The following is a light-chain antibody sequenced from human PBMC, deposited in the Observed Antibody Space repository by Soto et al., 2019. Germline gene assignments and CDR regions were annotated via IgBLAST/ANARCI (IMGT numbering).Light chain of an antibody. CDR1: QSVGSY. J-gene: IGKJ1*01. CDR3: QQYNNWPGWT. V-gene: IGKV3-15*01. Sequence: EIVVTQSPATLSVSPGERATLSCRASQSVGSYLAWYQQKPGQAPRLLIYGASTRATGIPARFSGSGSGTEFTLTISSLQSEDFAGYYCQQYNNWPGWTFGQGTKVEIK. CDR2: GAS.